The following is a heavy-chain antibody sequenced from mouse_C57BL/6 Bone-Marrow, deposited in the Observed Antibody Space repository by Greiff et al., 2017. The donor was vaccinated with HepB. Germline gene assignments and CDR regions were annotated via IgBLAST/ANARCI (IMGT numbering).Heavy chain of an antibody. J-gene: IGHJ4*01. CDR1: GYTFTSYG. Sequence: VNVVESGAELARPGASVKLSCKASGYTFTSYGISWVKQSTGQGLEWIGEIYPRSGNTYYNEKFKGKATLTADKSSSTAYMELRSLTSEDAAVYFCARGGLRRRAMDYWGQGTSVTVSS. CDR3: ARGGLRRRAMDY. V-gene: IGHV1-81*01. CDR2: IYPRSGNT. D-gene: IGHD2-4*01.